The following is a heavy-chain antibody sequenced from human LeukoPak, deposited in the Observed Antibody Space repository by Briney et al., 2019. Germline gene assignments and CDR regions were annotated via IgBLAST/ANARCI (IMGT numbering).Heavy chain of an antibody. V-gene: IGHV1-8*03. CDR3: ASLSNYDSSGYYYG. CDR1: GYTFTSYD. J-gene: IGHJ4*02. D-gene: IGHD3-22*01. CDR2: MNPNSGNT. Sequence: ASVKVSCKASGYTFTSYDINWVRQATGPGLEWMGWMNPNSGNTGYAQKFQGGVTITRNTSISTAYMELSSLRSEDTAVYYCASLSNYDSSGYYYGWGQGTLVTVSS.